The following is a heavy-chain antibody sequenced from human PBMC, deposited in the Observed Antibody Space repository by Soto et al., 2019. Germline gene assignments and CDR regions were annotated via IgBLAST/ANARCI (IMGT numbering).Heavy chain of an antibody. CDR1: GFAFSTYA. V-gene: IGHV3-30*18. J-gene: IGHJ4*02. CDR2: MSYDGSNK. D-gene: IGHD4-17*01. CDR3: AKDPGYGDYEDYFDY. Sequence: QVQLVESGGGVVQPGRSLRLSCAASGFAFSTYAMHWVRQAPGKGLEWVAVMSYDGSNKYYADSVKGRFTISRDNSTIALYLQRNSLRTEDTAVYYCAKDPGYGDYEDYFDYWGQGTLVTVSS.